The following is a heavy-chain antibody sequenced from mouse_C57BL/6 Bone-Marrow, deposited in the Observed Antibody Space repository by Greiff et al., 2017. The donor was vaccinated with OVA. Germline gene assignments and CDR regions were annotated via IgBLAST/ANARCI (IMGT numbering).Heavy chain of an antibody. D-gene: IGHD4-1*01. CDR1: GFTFSNYW. V-gene: IGHV6-3*01. Sequence: EVKVEESGGGLVQPGGSMKLSCVASGFTFSNYWMNWVRQSPEKGLEWVAQIRLKSDNYATHYAESVKGRFTISRDDSKSSVYLQMNNLRAEDTGIYYCTGGAGTAWFAYWGQGTLVTVSA. J-gene: IGHJ3*01. CDR3: TGGAGTAWFAY. CDR2: IRLKSDNYAT.